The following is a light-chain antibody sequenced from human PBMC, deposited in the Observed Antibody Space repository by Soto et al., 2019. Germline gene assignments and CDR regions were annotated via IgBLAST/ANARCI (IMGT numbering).Light chain of an antibody. J-gene: IGKJ4*01. V-gene: IGKV3-15*01. CDR3: QQCNDWPPELT. CDR2: GAS. Sequence: EIVMTQSPATLSVSPGERATLSCRASQSVSSNLAWYQQKPGQAPRLLIYGASTRATGVPARFSGSGSGTEFTLTISSLQSEDFAVYYCQQCNDWPPELTFGGGTKVDIK. CDR1: QSVSSN.